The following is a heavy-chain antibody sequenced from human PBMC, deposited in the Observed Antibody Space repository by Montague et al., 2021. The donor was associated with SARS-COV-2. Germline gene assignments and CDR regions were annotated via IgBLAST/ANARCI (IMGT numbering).Heavy chain of an antibody. D-gene: IGHD6-13*01. CDR3: ARGRRYSSTWYGAFDP. CDR1: RGSISSGGNY. V-gene: IGHV4-31*03. Sequence: TLSLTCTVSRGSISSGGNYWSWIRQHPVKGLEWIGYSYYSGSTYYNPSLKSRVGISVDTSKNQFSLKLSPVTAADTAVYYCARGRRYSSTWYGAFDPWGQGMQVTVSS. CDR2: SYYSGST. J-gene: IGHJ5*02.